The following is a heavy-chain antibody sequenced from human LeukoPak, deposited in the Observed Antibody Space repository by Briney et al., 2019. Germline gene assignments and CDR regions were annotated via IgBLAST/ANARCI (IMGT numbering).Heavy chain of an antibody. D-gene: IGHD4-17*01. CDR1: GFTFSSYA. CDR2: ISYDGSNK. CDR3: ARDGHYGDYVDY. V-gene: IGHV3-30-3*01. J-gene: IGHJ4*02. Sequence: GGSLRLSCAASGFTFSSYAMHWVRQAPGKGLEWVAVISYDGSNKYYADSVKGRFTISRDNSKNTLYLQMNSLRAEDTAVHYCARDGHYGDYVDYWGQGTLVTVSS.